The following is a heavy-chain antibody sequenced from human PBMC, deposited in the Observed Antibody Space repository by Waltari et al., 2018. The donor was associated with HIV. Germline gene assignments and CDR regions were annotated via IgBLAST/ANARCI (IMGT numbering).Heavy chain of an antibody. CDR1: GFTVGNSP. D-gene: IGHD3-22*01. CDR3: AREVFYYDNSGHPGWFDP. V-gene: IGHV3-66*01. CDR2: VYSDGTT. J-gene: IGHJ5*02. Sequence: VRLVESGGALVRPGGALRLSCTASGFTVGNSPMTWVRHASGKGLEWVSTVYSDGTTVYADSVKGRFSTSRDTSKNILHLLMDSLRVDDTAVYYCAREVFYYDNSGHPGWFDPWGQGTLVAVSS.